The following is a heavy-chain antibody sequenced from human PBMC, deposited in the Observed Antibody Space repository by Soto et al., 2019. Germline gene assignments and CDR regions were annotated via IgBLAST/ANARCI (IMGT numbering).Heavy chain of an antibody. J-gene: IGHJ4*02. V-gene: IGHV4-39*01. CDR1: GASVSRTGFH. D-gene: IGHD3-10*01. Sequence: QLQLQESGPGLVKPSETLSLTCAVSGASVSRTGFHWGWIRQPPGQGLEWIGSIYEGETTFYNSSLKSRVTISADTSKNQFSLRLTSMTAADTAVYYCARRGSGHTFDYWGQGTLVTVSS. CDR3: ARRGSGHTFDY. CDR2: IYEGETT.